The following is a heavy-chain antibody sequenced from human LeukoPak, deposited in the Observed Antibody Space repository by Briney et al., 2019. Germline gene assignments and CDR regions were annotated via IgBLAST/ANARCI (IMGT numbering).Heavy chain of an antibody. CDR3: ARHSIGGRYQHDY. J-gene: IGHJ4*02. Sequence: PSETLSLTCTVSGGSISSSSCYWGWIRQPPGKGLEWIGSIYYSGSTYYNPSLKSRVTISVDTSKNQFSLKLSSVPAADTAVYYCARHSIGGRYQHDYWGQGTLVTVSS. V-gene: IGHV4-39*01. CDR2: IYYSGST. CDR1: GGSISSSSCY. D-gene: IGHD1-26*01.